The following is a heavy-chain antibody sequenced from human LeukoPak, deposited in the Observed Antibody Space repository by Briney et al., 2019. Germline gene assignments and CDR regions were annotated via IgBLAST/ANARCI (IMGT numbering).Heavy chain of an antibody. V-gene: IGHV3-21*04. D-gene: IGHD3-3*01. J-gene: IGHJ4*02. Sequence: GGSLRLSCEASGFTFSSYSMNWVRQAPGKGLEWVSSISSSSSYIYYADSVKGRFTISRDNSKNSLYLQMNSLTADDTAVYYCSKQSYVNLGGNYMPMDYFGESAQGTLVTVSS. CDR3: SKQSYVNLGGNYMPMDYFGE. CDR2: ISSSSSYI. CDR1: GFTFSSYS.